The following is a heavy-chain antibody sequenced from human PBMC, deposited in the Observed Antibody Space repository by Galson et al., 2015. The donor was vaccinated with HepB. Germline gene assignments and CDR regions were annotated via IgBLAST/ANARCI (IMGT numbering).Heavy chain of an antibody. CDR2: IWYDGNNK. Sequence: SLRLSCAASGFTFSNYGMHWVRQAPGKGLEWVAVIWYDGNNKYYVESVKGRFTISRDNSKNTLYLQMNSLRAEDTAVYYCARWHYDVLTGYSNYYFDYWGQ. V-gene: IGHV3-33*01. CDR3: ARWHYDVLTGYSNYYFDY. J-gene: IGHJ4*02. CDR1: GFTFSNYG. D-gene: IGHD3-9*01.